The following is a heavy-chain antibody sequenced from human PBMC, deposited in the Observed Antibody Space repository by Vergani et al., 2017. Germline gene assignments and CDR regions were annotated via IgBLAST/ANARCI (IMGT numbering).Heavy chain of an antibody. Sequence: QVQLVQSGAEVKKPGASVKVSCKASGYTFTSYDINWVRQAAGQGLEWMGWMNPNSGNTGYAQKFQGRVTMTRNTSISTAYMALSSLRSEDTAVYYCARGVRDYGDQYEYFQHWGQGTLVTGSS. CDR3: ARGVRDYGDQYEYFQH. J-gene: IGHJ1*01. V-gene: IGHV1-8*01. CDR1: GYTFTSYD. D-gene: IGHD4-17*01. CDR2: MNPNSGNT.